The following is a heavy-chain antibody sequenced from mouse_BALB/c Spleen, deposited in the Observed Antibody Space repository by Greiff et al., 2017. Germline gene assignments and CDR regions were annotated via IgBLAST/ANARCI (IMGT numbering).Heavy chain of an antibody. J-gene: IGHJ1*01. D-gene: IGHD1-1*01. V-gene: IGHV14-3*02. CDR1: GFNIKDTY. CDR3: ARSPYYYGSSYWYFDV. CDR2: IDPENGNT. Sequence: VQLQQSGAELVKPGASVKLSCTASGFNIKDTYMHWVKQRPEQGLEWIGWIDPENGNTIYDPKFQGKASITADTSSNTAYLQLSSLTSEDTAVYYCARSPYYYGSSYWYFDVWGAGTTVTVSS.